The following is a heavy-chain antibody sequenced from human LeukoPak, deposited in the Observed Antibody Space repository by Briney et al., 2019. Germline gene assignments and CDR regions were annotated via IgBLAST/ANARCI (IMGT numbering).Heavy chain of an antibody. V-gene: IGHV3-21*01. D-gene: IGHD5-12*01. CDR1: GFTFSNAW. CDR2: ISSSSSYI. J-gene: IGHJ4*02. Sequence: GGSLRLSCAASGFTFSNAWMSWVRQAPGKGLEWVSSISSSSSYIYYADSVKGRFTISRDNAKNSLYLQMNSLRAEDTAVYYCVRDSELNSGYDYVSFDYWGQGTLVTVSS. CDR3: VRDSELNSGYDYVSFDY.